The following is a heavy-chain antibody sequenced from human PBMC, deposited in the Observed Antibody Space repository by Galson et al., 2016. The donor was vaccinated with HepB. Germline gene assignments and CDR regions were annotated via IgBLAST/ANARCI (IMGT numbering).Heavy chain of an antibody. D-gene: IGHD2-8*02. CDR2: IIDSSSHI. V-gene: IGHV3-21*01. CDR3: VRGPNKPTVLVEGDP. J-gene: IGHJ5*01. Sequence: SLRLSCAASGFTLNRANMNWVRQAPGKGLEWVSSIIDSSSHIFYADSVKGRFTISRDNAKNTLYLQMSSLRVEDTAVYYCVRGPNKPTVLVEGDPLGQGTLVTVSS. CDR1: GFTLNRAN.